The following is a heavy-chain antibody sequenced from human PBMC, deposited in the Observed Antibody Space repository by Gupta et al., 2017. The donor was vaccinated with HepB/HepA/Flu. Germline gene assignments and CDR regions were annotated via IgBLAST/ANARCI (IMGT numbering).Heavy chain of an antibody. Sequence: EVQLLEAGGGLVQPGGSLRLSCAASGFTFSSYAMSWVRQAPGKGLEWGAAISGSGGSTYYADPGKGRDTISSDNSKNPLDRQMKSLRAEDTAVYYCAKEPVAAAEYGWFDPWVQGTMVTVSS. CDR1: GFTFSSYA. D-gene: IGHD6-13*01. J-gene: IGHJ5*02. CDR2: ISGSGGST. V-gene: IGHV3-23*01. CDR3: AKEPVAAAEYGWFDP.